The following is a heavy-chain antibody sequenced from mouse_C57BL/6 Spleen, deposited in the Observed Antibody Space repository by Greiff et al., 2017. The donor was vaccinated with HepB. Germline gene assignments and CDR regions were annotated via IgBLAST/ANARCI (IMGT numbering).Heavy chain of an antibody. J-gene: IGHJ2*01. CDR3: AIGVDSSGYFDY. Sequence: QVQLQQPGAELVKPGASVKVSCKASGYTFTSYWMHWVKQRPGQGLEWIGRIHPSDSDTNYNQKFKGKATLTVDKSSSTAYMQLSSLTSEDAAVYYYAIGVDSSGYFDYWGQGTTLTVSS. CDR2: IHPSDSDT. CDR1: GYTFTSYW. V-gene: IGHV1-74*01. D-gene: IGHD3-2*02.